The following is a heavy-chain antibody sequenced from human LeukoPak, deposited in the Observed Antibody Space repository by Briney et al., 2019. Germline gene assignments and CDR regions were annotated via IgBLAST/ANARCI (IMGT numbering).Heavy chain of an antibody. V-gene: IGHV3-21*01. CDR3: ARVEMATIGRKGYFDY. CDR2: ISSSSSYI. J-gene: IGHJ4*02. Sequence: GGSLRLSCAASGFTFSSYSMNWVRQAPGKGLEWVSSISSSSSYIYYADSVKGRFTISRDNAKNSLYLQMNSVRAEDTAVYYCARVEMATIGRKGYFDYWGQGTLVTVSS. D-gene: IGHD5-24*01. CDR1: GFTFSSYS.